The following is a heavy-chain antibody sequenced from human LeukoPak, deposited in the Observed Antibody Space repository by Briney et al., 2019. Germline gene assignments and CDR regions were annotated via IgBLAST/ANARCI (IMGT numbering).Heavy chain of an antibody. D-gene: IGHD6-19*01. Sequence: SEALSLTCAVYGGPFSGYYWSWIRQPPGKGLEWIGEINHSGSTNYNPSLKSRVTISVDTSKNQFSLKLSSVTAADTAVYYCARGTGISGWYDYYYGMDVWGQGTTVTVSS. CDR1: GGPFSGYY. CDR3: ARGTGISGWYDYYYGMDV. V-gene: IGHV4-34*01. J-gene: IGHJ6*02. CDR2: INHSGST.